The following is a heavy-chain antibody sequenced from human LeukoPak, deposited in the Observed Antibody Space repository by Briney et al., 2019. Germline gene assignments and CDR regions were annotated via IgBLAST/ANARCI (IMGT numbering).Heavy chain of an antibody. CDR2: IYHSGST. CDR3: ARDPSXST. V-gene: IGHV4-38-2*02. Sequence: SETLSLTCTVSGYSISSGYYWGWIRQPPGKGLEWIGSIYHSGSTYYNPSLKSRVTISVDTSKNQFSLKLSSVTAADTAVYYCARDPSXSTWGQGTLVTVSS. J-gene: IGHJ5*02. D-gene: IGHD6-13*01. CDR1: GYSISSGYY.